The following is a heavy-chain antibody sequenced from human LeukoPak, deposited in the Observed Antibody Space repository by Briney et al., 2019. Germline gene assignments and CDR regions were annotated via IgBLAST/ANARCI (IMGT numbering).Heavy chain of an antibody. D-gene: IGHD3-3*01. J-gene: IGHJ4*02. CDR2: IIPILGIA. Sequence: EASVKVSCKASGGTFSSYAISWVRQAPGQGLEWMGRIIPILGIANYAQKFQGRVTITADKSTSTAYMELSSLRSEDTAVYYCARGSWSGYYYGYWGQGTLVTVSS. CDR1: GGTFSSYA. V-gene: IGHV1-69*04. CDR3: ARGSWSGYYYGY.